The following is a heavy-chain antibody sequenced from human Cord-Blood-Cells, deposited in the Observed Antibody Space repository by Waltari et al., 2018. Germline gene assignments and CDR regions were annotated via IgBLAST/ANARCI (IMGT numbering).Heavy chain of an antibody. CDR1: GYTFTGYY. J-gene: IGHJ6*03. CDR2: INPNSGGT. Sequence: QVQLVQPGAEVKKPGASVTVSCKASGYTFTGYYMHWVRQAPRHGLEWMGWINPNSGGTNYTQKFQGRVTMTRDTSISTAYMELSRLRSDDTAVYYCARSRYGDYPYYYYYYMDVWGKGTTVTVSS. CDR3: ARSRYGDYPYYYYYYMDV. D-gene: IGHD4-17*01. V-gene: IGHV1-2*02.